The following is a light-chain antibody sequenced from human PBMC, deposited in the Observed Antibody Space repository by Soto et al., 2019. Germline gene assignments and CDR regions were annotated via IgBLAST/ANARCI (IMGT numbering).Light chain of an antibody. CDR2: RRN. Sequence: QSVLTQPPSASGTPGQRVTISCSGSSSNIGSNYVYWYQQLPGTAPKVLIYRRNQRPSGVPDRFSGSKSGTSASLAISGLRSEDEADYYCAAWDDSLSGLVFGGGTKVTVL. J-gene: IGLJ3*02. V-gene: IGLV1-47*01. CDR1: SSNIGSNY. CDR3: AAWDDSLSGLV.